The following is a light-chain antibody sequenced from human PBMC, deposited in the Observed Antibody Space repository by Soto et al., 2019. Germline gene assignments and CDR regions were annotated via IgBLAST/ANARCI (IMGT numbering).Light chain of an antibody. CDR3: QQSYITPPIT. CDR1: QSVSRY. V-gene: IGKV1-39*01. CDR2: AAS. Sequence: DVQMTQSPSSLSALVGDRVTITCRASQSVSRYLNWYQHKPGKAPKLLINAASNLRSGVPSRFSRSGSGTDFTLTIDGLQPEDFAVYYCQQSYITPPITFGQGTRLELK. J-gene: IGKJ5*01.